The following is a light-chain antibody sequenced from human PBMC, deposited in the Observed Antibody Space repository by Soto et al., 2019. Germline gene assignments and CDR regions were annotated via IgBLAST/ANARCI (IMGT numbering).Light chain of an antibody. V-gene: IGKV3-20*01. CDR3: QQYDSSPWT. CDR2: GAS. CDR1: QSVSSSY. Sequence: EIVLTQSPGTLSLSPGERATLSCRASQSVSSSYLVWYQQKPGQAPRLLIYGASSSATGIPDRFSGSGSGTDFTLTISRLEPEDFPVYFCQQYDSSPWTFGQGTKVEIK. J-gene: IGKJ1*01.